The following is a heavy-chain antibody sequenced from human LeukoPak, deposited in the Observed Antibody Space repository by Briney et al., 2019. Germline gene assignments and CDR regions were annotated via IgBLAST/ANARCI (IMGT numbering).Heavy chain of an antibody. D-gene: IGHD1-1*01. CDR2: ISGSSGST. CDR1: GFTFSNYA. V-gene: IGHV3-23*01. Sequence: GGSLRLSCAASGFTFSNYAMSWVRQAPGKGLEWVSSISGSSGSTSYADSVKGRFTISRDNSKNTLYLQMNSLRAEDTAIYYCAKGHSTSYFDYWGRGTLVTVSS. CDR3: AKGHSTSYFDY. J-gene: IGHJ4*02.